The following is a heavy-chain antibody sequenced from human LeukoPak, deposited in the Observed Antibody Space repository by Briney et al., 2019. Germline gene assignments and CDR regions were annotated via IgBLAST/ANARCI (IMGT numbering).Heavy chain of an antibody. V-gene: IGHV1-69*05. CDR1: GGNFKKYA. D-gene: IGHD6-19*01. Sequence: SVKVSCKASGGNFKKYALYWVRQAPGQGLEWLGGIIPVFGTPNYAQKFQGRVTITTDESTTTGYMELSSLKSEDTAVYYCARGGAEAVAGSLDFWGQGTLVTVSS. J-gene: IGHJ4*02. CDR3: ARGGAEAVAGSLDF. CDR2: IIPVFGTP.